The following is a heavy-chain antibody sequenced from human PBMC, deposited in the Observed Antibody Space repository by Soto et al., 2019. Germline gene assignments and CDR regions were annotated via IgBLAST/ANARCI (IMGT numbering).Heavy chain of an antibody. V-gene: IGHV4-39*01. J-gene: IGHJ5*02. CDR2: IYLRGST. CDR1: GDSINSDECY. Sequence: ASETLSLTCSVSGDSINSDECYWGWIRQPPGKGLEWIGGIYLRGSTNYNPSLQSRVTISVDTSKNQFSLKLSSVTAADTAVYYCARGRSFEGGYGSGRRRWFDPWGQGTLVTVSS. D-gene: IGHD3-10*01. CDR3: ARGRSFEGGYGSGRRRWFDP.